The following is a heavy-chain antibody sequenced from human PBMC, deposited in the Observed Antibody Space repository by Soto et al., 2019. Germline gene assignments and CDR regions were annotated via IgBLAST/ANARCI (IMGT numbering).Heavy chain of an antibody. Sequence: PSETLSLTCTVSGGSISSGGYYWSWIRQHPGKGLEWIGYIHSSGSTNYNPSLKSRVTISVDTSKNQFSLKLSSVTAADTAVYYCARGYYDSSGYYVGAFDIWGQGTMVTVSS. D-gene: IGHD3-22*01. CDR3: ARGYYDSSGYYVGAFDI. CDR2: IHSSGST. CDR1: GGSISSGGYY. J-gene: IGHJ3*02. V-gene: IGHV4-61*08.